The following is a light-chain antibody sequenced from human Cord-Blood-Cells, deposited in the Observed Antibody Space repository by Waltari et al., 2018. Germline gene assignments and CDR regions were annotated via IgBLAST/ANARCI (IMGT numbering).Light chain of an antibody. CDR2: GNS. CDR1: SSNIGAGYD. CDR3: QSYDSSLSERV. Sequence: HSVLTQPPSVSGAPGQRVTISCTGSSSNIGAGYDVHWYQQLPGTAPKLLIYGNSNRPSGVPDRCSGSKSGTSASLAITGLQAEDVADYYCQSYDSSLSERVFGGGTKLTVL. J-gene: IGLJ3*02. V-gene: IGLV1-40*01.